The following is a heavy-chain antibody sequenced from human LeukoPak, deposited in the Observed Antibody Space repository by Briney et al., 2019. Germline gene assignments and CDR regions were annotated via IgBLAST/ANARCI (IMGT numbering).Heavy chain of an antibody. CDR1: GGSFSGYY. V-gene: IGHV4-34*01. J-gene: IGHJ4*02. CDR3: ARSPAYCGSTSCYDKFDY. Sequence: SETLSLTCAVYGGSFSGYYWSWIRQPPGKGLEWIGEINHSGSTNYNPSLKSRVTISVDTSKNQFSLKLSSVTAADTAVYYCARSPAYCGSTSCYDKFDYWGQGTLVTVSS. CDR2: INHSGST. D-gene: IGHD2-2*01.